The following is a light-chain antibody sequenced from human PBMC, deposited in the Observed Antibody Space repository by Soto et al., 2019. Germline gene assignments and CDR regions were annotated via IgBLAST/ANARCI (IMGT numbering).Light chain of an antibody. J-gene: IGKJ2*01. CDR1: QTISSY. CDR3: QQRASWPPYT. V-gene: IGKV3-11*01. Sequence: EIVLTQSPATLSLSPGERATLSRRASQTISSYLAGYQQKPGQAHRLLIYDLSNRATSIPARFSGSGSGTVFPLTISSLEPEDFAVHYWQQRASWPPYTFGHGTKLEIK. CDR2: DLS.